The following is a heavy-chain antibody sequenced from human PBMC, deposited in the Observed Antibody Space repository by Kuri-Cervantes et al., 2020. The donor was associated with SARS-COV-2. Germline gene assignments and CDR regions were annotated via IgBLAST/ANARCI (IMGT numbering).Heavy chain of an antibody. D-gene: IGHD3-22*01. CDR3: AKMGPVTDFEDSSGYYDY. J-gene: IGHJ4*02. V-gene: IGHV3-23*01. CDR1: GFTFSSYS. Sequence: GESLKISCAASGFTFSSYSMNWVRQAPGKGLEWVSAINGSGGSTYYADSVKGRFTISRDNSKNTLYLQMNSLRAEDTAVYYCAKMGPVTDFEDSSGYYDYWGQGTLVTVSS. CDR2: INGSGGST.